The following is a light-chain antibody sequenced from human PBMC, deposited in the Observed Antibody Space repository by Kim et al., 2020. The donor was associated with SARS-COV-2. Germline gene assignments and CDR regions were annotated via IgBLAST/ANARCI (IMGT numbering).Light chain of an antibody. J-gene: IGKJ5*01. V-gene: IGKV1-39*01. Sequence: LSASVGDRVTITCRASQTISTDLTWYQQKPGKAPKLLIYDASSLQSGVPSRFSGSGSGTDFTLTISNLQPEDFATYYCQQSYNLITFGQGTRL. CDR2: DAS. CDR3: QQSYNLIT. CDR1: QTISTD.